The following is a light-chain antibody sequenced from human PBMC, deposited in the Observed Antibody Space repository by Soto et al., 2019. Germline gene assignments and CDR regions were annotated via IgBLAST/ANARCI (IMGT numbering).Light chain of an antibody. V-gene: IGKV3-20*01. Sequence: EIVLTQSPGTLSLSPGERATLSCRASQSDSSSYLAWYQQKPGQAPRLLIYGASSRATGIPDRFSGSGSGTDFTLTISRLEPEDFAVYYCQQYGRSQTFGQGTKGEIK. J-gene: IGKJ1*01. CDR1: QSDSSSY. CDR3: QQYGRSQT. CDR2: GAS.